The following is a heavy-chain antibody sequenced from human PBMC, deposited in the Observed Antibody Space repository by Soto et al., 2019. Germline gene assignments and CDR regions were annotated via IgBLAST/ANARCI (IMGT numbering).Heavy chain of an antibody. J-gene: IGHJ6*02. CDR1: GYNFISHS. D-gene: IGHD2-21*01. V-gene: IGHV1-18*01. CDR2: ISAYNGNT. CDR3: ARGAFCGGAPGCRDMDV. Sequence: QIQLVQSGGEVKKPGASVKVSCKSSGYNFISHSITWVRQAPGQGLEWMGRISAYNGNTNHAQKFQGRLTMTTDTSTSTAYRELRSLRSDDTAVYYCARGAFCGGAPGCRDMDVWGQGTTVTGSS.